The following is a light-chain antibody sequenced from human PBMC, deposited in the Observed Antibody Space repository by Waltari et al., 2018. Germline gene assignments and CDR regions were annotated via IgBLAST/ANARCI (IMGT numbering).Light chain of an antibody. J-gene: IGKJ1*01. CDR2: SAS. V-gene: IGKV3-11*01. Sequence: EIVLTQSPDTLSLSPGERATLSCRASQSVSNYLAWYQQKPGQAPRRLIYSASYRATGVSASFSGSVSGTDFTLTISSLGPEDFAVYYCQQRSNWPRTFGQGTKVEIK. CDR1: QSVSNY. CDR3: QQRSNWPRT.